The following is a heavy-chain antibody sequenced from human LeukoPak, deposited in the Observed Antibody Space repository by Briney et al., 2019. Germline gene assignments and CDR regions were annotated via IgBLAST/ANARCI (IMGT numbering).Heavy chain of an antibody. CDR2: IYYSGST. J-gene: IGHJ4*02. CDR3: ARYRSESLYYFDY. D-gene: IGHD2-15*01. V-gene: IGHV4-59*08. CDR1: GGSISSYY. Sequence: SETLSLTCTASGGSISSYYWSWIRQPPGKGLEWIGYIYYSGSTNYNPSLKSRVTISVDTSKNQFSLKLSSVTAADTAVYYCARYRSESLYYFDYWGQGTLVTVSS.